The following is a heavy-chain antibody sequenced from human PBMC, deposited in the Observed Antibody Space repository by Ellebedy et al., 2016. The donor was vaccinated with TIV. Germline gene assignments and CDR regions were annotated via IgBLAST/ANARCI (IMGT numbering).Heavy chain of an antibody. CDR1: GGSFSGYY. D-gene: IGHD3-10*01. CDR3: ARLLITMVYGMDV. Sequence: MPSETLSLTCAVYGGSFSGYYWSWIRQPPGKGLEWIGEINHSGSTNYNPSLKSRVIISVDTSKNQFSLTLSSVTAADTAVYYCARLLITMVYGMDVWGQGTTVTVSS. CDR2: INHSGST. J-gene: IGHJ6*02. V-gene: IGHV4-34*01.